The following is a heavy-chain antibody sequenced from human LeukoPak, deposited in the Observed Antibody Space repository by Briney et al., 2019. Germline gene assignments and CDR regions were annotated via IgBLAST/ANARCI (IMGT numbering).Heavy chain of an antibody. J-gene: IGHJ3*02. CDR2: ISYDGSNK. V-gene: IGHV3-30*04. D-gene: IGHD2-2*01. CDR1: GFTFSSYA. CDR3: VKDPDPRYCSSTSCSPI. Sequence: GGSLRLSCAASGFTFSSYAMHWVRQAPGKGLEWVAVISYDGSNKYYADSVKGRFTISRDNSKNTLYLQMNSLRAEDTAVYYCVKDPDPRYCSSTSCSPIWGQGTMVTVSS.